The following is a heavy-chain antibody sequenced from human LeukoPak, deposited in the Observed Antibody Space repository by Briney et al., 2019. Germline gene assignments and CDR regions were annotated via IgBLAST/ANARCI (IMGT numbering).Heavy chain of an antibody. CDR1: GGSISSSSYY. D-gene: IGHD1-26*01. J-gene: IGHJ3*02. CDR2: IYYSGST. V-gene: IGHV4-39*07. Sequence: SETLSLTCTVSGGSISSSSYYWGWIRQPPGTGLEWIGSIYYSGSTYYNPSLKSRVTISVDTSKNQFSLKLSSVTAADTAVYYCARSEVGATSYAFDIWGQGTMVTVSS. CDR3: ARSEVGATSYAFDI.